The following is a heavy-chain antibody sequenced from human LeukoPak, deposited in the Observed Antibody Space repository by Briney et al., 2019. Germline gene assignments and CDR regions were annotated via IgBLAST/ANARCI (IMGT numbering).Heavy chain of an antibody. CDR1: GGSLSCYY. Sequence: SETLFLTFSVYGGSLSCYYCGWIRQPPGKGLELIGDSNHSESTNYNPSLKSRVAISVDTSKNQFSLKLSSVTAADTAVYYCARGRTRNRTAFDIWGQGTMVTVSS. V-gene: IGHV4-34*01. D-gene: IGHD1-14*01. J-gene: IGHJ3*02. CDR2: SNHSEST. CDR3: ARGRTRNRTAFDI.